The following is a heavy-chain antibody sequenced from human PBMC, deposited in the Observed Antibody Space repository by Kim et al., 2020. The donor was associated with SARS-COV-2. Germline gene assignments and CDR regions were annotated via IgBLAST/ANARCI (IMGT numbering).Heavy chain of an antibody. CDR1: GFTFSDYV. CDR2: IIGGTGNT. J-gene: IGHJ4*02. D-gene: IGHD3-10*01. V-gene: IGHV1-3*01. CDR3: GRDSVTADGSYMDF. Sequence: ASVKVSCKTSGFTFSDYVIQWVRQAPGQSPEWMGWIIGGTGNTVYSQRLQGRIIITRDTAASTAYMELSSLTSDDTALYYCGRDSVTADGSYMDFWGQGTLVTVSS.